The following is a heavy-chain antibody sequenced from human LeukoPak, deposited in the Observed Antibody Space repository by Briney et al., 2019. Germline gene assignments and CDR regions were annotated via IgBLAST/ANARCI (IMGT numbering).Heavy chain of an antibody. Sequence: SGPTLVKPTQTLTLTCTFSGFSLTTSGVGVGWVRQPPGKALEWLALIYWDDDERYSPSLQNRLTITKDTAKNQVVLTMTNMHPVDSATYYCVHKYSLTTMPLDDWGQGILVTVSS. V-gene: IGHV2-5*02. CDR2: IYWDDDE. CDR3: VHKYSLTTMPLDD. D-gene: IGHD2-2*01. CDR1: GFSLTTSGVG. J-gene: IGHJ4*02.